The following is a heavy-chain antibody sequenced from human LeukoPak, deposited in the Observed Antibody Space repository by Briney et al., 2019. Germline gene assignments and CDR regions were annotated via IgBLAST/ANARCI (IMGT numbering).Heavy chain of an antibody. CDR2: IYYSGST. CDR1: GGSISSSSYY. CDR3: ARTYGDITPSFDY. V-gene: IGHV4-39*07. D-gene: IGHD4-17*01. J-gene: IGHJ4*02. Sequence: KPSETLSLTCTVSGGSISSSSYYWGWIRQPPGKGLEWIGSIYYSGSTYYNPSLKSRVTISVDTSKNQFSLKLSSVTAADTAVYYCARTYGDITPSFDYSGQGTLVTVSS.